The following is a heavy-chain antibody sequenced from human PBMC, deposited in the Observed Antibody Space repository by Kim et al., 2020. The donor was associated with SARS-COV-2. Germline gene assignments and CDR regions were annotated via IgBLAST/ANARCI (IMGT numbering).Heavy chain of an antibody. CDR1: GFTFDDYA. CDR2: ISWNSGSI. J-gene: IGHJ3*02. V-gene: IGHV3-9*01. CDR3: AKEQMITFGGVIAGGNAFDI. Sequence: GGSLRLSCAASGFTFDDYAMHWVRQAPGKGLEWVSGISWNSGSIGYADSVKGRFTISRDNAKNSLYLQMNSLRAEDTALYYCAKEQMITFGGVIAGGNAFDIWGQGTMVTVSS. D-gene: IGHD3-16*02.